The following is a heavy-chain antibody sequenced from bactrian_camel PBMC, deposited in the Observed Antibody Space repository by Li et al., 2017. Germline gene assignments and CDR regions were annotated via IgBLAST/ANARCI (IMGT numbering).Heavy chain of an antibody. J-gene: IGHJ4*01. CDR3: ADGSYTTGSGYCYPDY. CDR1: GYPSSRHC. Sequence: QVQLVESGGGSVQAGGSLRLSCAHSGYPSSRHCMGWFRQAPGKEREGVAAIDSDGSTSYADSVKGRFTISQDNAKNTLYLQMNSLKPEDTAMYYCADGSYTTGSGYCYPDYLGQGTQVTVS. CDR2: IDSDGST. D-gene: IGHD2*01. V-gene: IGHV3S53*01.